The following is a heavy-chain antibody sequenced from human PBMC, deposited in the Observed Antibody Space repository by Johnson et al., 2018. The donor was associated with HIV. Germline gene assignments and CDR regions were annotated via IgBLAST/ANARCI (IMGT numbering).Heavy chain of an antibody. CDR1: GFTVSSNY. V-gene: IGHV3-53*01. Sequence: VYLVESGGGLIQPGGSLRLSCAASGFTVSSNYMSWVRQAPGKGPEWVSVIYSGGSTSYADSVQGRFTISRYSSKNTLYLQMNSLRAEDKAVYRCSRALSGSGYYPGAFDIWGQGTMVTVSS. CDR2: IYSGGST. CDR3: SRALSGSGYYPGAFDI. D-gene: IGHD3-22*01. J-gene: IGHJ3*02.